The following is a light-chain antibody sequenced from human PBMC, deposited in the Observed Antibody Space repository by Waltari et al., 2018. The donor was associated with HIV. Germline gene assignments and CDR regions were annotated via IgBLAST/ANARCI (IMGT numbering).Light chain of an antibody. CDR2: KDT. J-gene: IGLJ1*01. Sequence: SYELKQPPSVSVSPGQTATITCSGDGLATQYAFWYQQKAGHAPVVGRYKDTERPLGIPERFSGSISGTTVTLTINEVQAEDEADYYCQSADSSGTYVFGSGTKVTVL. V-gene: IGLV3-25*03. CDR1: GLATQY. CDR3: QSADSSGTYV.